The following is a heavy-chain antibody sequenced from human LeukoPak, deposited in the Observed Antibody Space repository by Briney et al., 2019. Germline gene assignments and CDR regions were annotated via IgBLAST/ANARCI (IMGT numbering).Heavy chain of an antibody. CDR3: ARGGRDYYDSSGSRGTLFDY. Sequence: PSETLSLTCTVSGGSISSGDYYWSWIRQPPGKGLEWIGYIYYSGSTYYNPSLKSRVTISVDTSKNQFSLKLSSVTAADTAVYYCARGGRDYYDSSGSRGTLFDYWGQGTLVTVSS. V-gene: IGHV4-30-4*01. CDR2: IYYSGST. D-gene: IGHD3-22*01. CDR1: GGSISSGDYY. J-gene: IGHJ4*02.